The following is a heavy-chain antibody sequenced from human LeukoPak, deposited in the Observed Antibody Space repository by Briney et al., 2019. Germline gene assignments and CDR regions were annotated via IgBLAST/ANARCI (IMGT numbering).Heavy chain of an antibody. CDR3: ARAGGRVLRWELRVFDY. J-gene: IGHJ4*02. D-gene: IGHD1-26*01. CDR2: MYYRGST. Sequence: TSETLSLTCTVSGGSIRSSSYYWGWIRQPPGKGLEWIGRMYYRGSTYSNPSLNRRDPISVDTSKNQFSLKRSSVTAADTAVDYCARAGGRVLRWELRVFDYWGQGTLVTVSS. V-gene: IGHV4-39*07. CDR1: GGSIRSSSYY.